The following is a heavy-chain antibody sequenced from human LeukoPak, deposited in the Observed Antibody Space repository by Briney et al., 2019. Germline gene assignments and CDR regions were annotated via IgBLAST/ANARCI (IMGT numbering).Heavy chain of an antibody. J-gene: IGHJ4*02. Sequence: HPGGSLRLSCAASGFTFSSYWMHWVRQAPGKGLEWVSSISSSSSYIYYADSVKGRFTISRDNAKNSLYLQMNSLRAEDTAVYYCARDSPNEGILWWSIDYWGQGTLVTVSS. D-gene: IGHD2-21*01. CDR2: ISSSSSYI. CDR3: ARDSPNEGILWWSIDY. V-gene: IGHV3-21*01. CDR1: GFTFSSYW.